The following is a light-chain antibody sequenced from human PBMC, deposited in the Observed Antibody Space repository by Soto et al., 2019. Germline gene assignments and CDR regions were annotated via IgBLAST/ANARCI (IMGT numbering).Light chain of an antibody. CDR3: SSYTSSITWV. Sequence: QSVLTQPASVSGSPGQSITISCTGTSSDVGGYNYVSWYQQYPGKAPKLMISQVTNRPSGVSNRFSGSKSGNTASLTISGLQAEDEADYYCSSYTSSITWVFGGGTKLTVL. V-gene: IGLV2-14*01. CDR1: SSDVGGYNY. J-gene: IGLJ3*02. CDR2: QVT.